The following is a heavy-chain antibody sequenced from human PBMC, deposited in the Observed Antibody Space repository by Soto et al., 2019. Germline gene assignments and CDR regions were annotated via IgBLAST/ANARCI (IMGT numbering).Heavy chain of an antibody. D-gene: IGHD3-10*01. CDR2: IYWDDDK. CDR3: VHKVLREAAFDY. V-gene: IGHV2-5*02. J-gene: IGHJ4*02. Sequence: QITLTESGPTLLKPTQTLTLTCTFSGFSLSTSGVGVGWIRQPPGKALEWLALIYWDDDKLYSPSLKSSLSITKDTSKNQVVLTMTNMDPVDTATYDCVHKVLREAAFDYWGQGTLVTVSS. CDR1: GFSLSTSGVG.